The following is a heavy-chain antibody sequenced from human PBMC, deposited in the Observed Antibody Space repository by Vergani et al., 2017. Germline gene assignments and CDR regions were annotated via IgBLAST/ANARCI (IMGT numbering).Heavy chain of an antibody. D-gene: IGHD1-1*01. J-gene: IGHJ1*01. CDR1: GFTSSYYG. Sequence: QVHLVESGGGVVQPGRSLRLSCVVSGFTSSYYGMHWVRQAPGKGLEWVAVISYDGTQKYYADSVKGRFTISRDNSKSTLYLQMNSLRTEDTAVYYCATKSCGTPGCQIGYFRGGGQGTLVTVSS. CDR3: ATKSCGTPGCQIGYFRG. V-gene: IGHV3-30*03. CDR2: ISYDGTQK.